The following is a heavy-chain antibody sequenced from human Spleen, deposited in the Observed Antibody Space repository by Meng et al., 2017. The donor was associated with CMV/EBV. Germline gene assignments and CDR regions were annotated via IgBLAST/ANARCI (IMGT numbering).Heavy chain of an antibody. J-gene: IGHJ6*02. CDR3: GRQTKSFAAPDV. CDR1: GYTFIGYD. CDR2: INPKSGGT. D-gene: IGHD1-1*01. V-gene: IGHV1-2*02. Sequence: ASVKVSCKASGYTFIGYDLHWVRQAPGQGLEWMGWINPKSGGTNYAQRFQGRVTMTRDTSINTVYMELSSLRSEDTAVYYCGRQTKSFAAPDVWGQGTTVTVSS.